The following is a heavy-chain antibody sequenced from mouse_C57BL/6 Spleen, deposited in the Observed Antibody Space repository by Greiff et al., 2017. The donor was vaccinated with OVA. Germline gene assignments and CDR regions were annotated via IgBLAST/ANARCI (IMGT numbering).Heavy chain of an antibody. CDR3: ARNGNYWDY. J-gene: IGHJ2*01. V-gene: IGHV1-50*01. CDR2: IDPSDSYT. Sequence: VQLQQPGAELVKPGASVKLSCKASGYTFTSYWMQWVKQRPGQGLEWIGEIDPSDSYTNYHQKFKGKATLTVDTSSSTAYMQLSSLTSEDSAVYYCARNGNYWDYWGQGTTLTVSS. CDR1: GYTFTSYW. D-gene: IGHD2-1*01.